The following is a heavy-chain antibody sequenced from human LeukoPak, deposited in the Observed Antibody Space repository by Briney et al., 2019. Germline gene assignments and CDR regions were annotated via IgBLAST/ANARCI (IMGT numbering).Heavy chain of an antibody. V-gene: IGHV1-8*03. CDR1: GYTFTSYD. Sequence: GASVKVSCKASGYTFTSYDINWVRQATGQGLEWMGWMNPNSGNTGYAQKFQGRVTITRNTSISTAYMELSSLRSEDTAVYYWARGGDLYDFWSGYYNPWGQGTLVTVSS. D-gene: IGHD3-3*01. J-gene: IGHJ5*02. CDR2: MNPNSGNT. CDR3: ARGGDLYDFWSGYYNP.